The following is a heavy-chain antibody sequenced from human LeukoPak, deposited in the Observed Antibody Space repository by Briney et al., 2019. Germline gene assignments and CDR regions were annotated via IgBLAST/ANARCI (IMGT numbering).Heavy chain of an antibody. Sequence: SETLSLTCAVYGGSFSGYYWSWIRQPPGKGLEWIGEINHSGSTDYNPSLKSRVTISVDTSKNQFSLKLSSVTAADTAVYYCARVRISMIVVAYGMDVWGQGTMVTVSS. V-gene: IGHV4-34*01. CDR1: GGSFSGYY. J-gene: IGHJ6*02. D-gene: IGHD3-22*01. CDR2: INHSGST. CDR3: ARVRISMIVVAYGMDV.